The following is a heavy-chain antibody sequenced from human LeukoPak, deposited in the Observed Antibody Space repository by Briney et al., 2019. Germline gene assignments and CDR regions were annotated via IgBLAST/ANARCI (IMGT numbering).Heavy chain of an antibody. CDR3: ARDNSVEDTAWWFDP. V-gene: IGHV1-8*01. J-gene: IGHJ5*02. CDR2: MNPNSGNT. D-gene: IGHD4-23*01. CDR1: GYTFTSYD. Sequence: ASVKVSCKASGYTFTSYDINWVRQATGQGLEWMVWMNPNSGNTGYAQKFQGRVTMTRNTSISTAYMELSSLRSEDTAVYYCARDNSVEDTAWWFDPWGQGTLVTVSS.